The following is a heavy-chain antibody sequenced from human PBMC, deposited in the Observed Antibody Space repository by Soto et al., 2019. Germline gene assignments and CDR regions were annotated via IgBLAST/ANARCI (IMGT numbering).Heavy chain of an antibody. J-gene: IGHJ5*02. D-gene: IGHD2-2*02. Sequence: QVQLVQSGAEVKKPGSSVKVSCKASGGTFSSYAISWVRQAPGQGLEWMGGIIPIFGTANYAQKFQGRVTITADESTSTAYMELSSLRSEDTAVYYCARGRDIVLVPAAIPFWFDPWGQGTLVTVSS. CDR1: GGTFSSYA. CDR2: IIPIFGTA. CDR3: ARGRDIVLVPAAIPFWFDP. V-gene: IGHV1-69*12.